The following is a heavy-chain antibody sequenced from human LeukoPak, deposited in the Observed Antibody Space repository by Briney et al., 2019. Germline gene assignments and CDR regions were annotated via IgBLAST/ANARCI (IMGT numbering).Heavy chain of an antibody. CDR1: GFTFSSYS. J-gene: IGHJ4*02. CDR3: TTGTYYDFWSGYPKVDY. V-gene: IGHV3-15*01. Sequence: GGSLRLSCAASGFTFSSYSMNWVRQAPGKGLEWVGRIKSKTDGGTTDYAAPVKGRFTISRDDSKNTLYLQMNSLKTEDTAVYYCTTGTYYDFWSGYPKVDYWGQGTLVTVSS. CDR2: IKSKTDGGTT. D-gene: IGHD3-3*01.